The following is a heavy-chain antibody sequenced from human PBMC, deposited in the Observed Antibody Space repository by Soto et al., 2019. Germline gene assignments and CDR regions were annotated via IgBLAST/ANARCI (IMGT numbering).Heavy chain of an antibody. Sequence: QVQLQESGPGLVKPSQTLSLTCTVSGGSISTGGYYWTWIRQHPGKGLEWIGYIYYSGSTYYNPSLKSQVTISVDTPKNHFYLKLISVTAADTAVYYCARFLSVTLFDNRGQGTLVTVSS. CDR2: IYYSGST. J-gene: IGHJ4*02. CDR1: GGSISTGGYY. D-gene: IGHD2-21*02. V-gene: IGHV4-31*01. CDR3: ARFLSVTLFDN.